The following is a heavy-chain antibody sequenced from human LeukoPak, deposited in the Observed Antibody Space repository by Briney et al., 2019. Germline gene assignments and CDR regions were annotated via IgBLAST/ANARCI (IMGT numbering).Heavy chain of an antibody. Sequence: SETLSLTCTVSGGSISSYYWSWIRQPPGKGLEWIGYIYYSESTNYNPSLKSRVTISVDTSNNQFSLKLSSVTAADTAVYYCAKDRPHGSSDWYPFDLWGRGTLVTVSS. CDR2: IYYSEST. CDR1: GGSISSYY. V-gene: IGHV4-59*01. J-gene: IGHJ2*01. CDR3: AKDRPHGSSDWYPFDL. D-gene: IGHD2-21*02.